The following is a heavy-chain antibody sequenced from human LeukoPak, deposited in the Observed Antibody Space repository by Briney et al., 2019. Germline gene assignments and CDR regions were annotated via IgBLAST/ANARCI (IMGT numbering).Heavy chain of an antibody. CDR3: ARVYYYDSSGYLPPPDY. CDR1: GFTFSDYY. CDR2: ISSSGSTI. D-gene: IGHD3-22*01. Sequence: GGSLRLSCAASGFTFSDYYMSWLRQAPGKGLEWVSYISSSGSTIYYADSVKGRFTISRDNAKNSLYLQMNSLRAEDTAVYYCARVYYYDSSGYLPPPDYWGQGTLVTVSS. J-gene: IGHJ4*02. V-gene: IGHV3-11*04.